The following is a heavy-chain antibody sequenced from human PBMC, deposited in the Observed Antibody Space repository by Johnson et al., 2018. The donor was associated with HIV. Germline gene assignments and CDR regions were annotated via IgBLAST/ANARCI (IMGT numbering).Heavy chain of an antibody. CDR1: GFTFSNYA. J-gene: IGHJ3*02. V-gene: IGHV3-23*04. CDR3: AKGGIVLMGYHPAEAFDI. CDR2: ISGSGGST. D-gene: IGHD2-8*01. Sequence: VQLVESGGVVVQPGGSLRLSCAASGFTFSNYAMSWVRQAPGKGLEWVSGISGSGGSTYHADSVKGRFTISRDNSKNTLYMQMNSLRAEDTAVYYCAKGGIVLMGYHPAEAFDIWGQGTMVTVSS.